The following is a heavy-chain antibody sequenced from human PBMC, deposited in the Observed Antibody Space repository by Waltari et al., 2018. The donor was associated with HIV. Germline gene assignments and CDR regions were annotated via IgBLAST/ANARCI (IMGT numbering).Heavy chain of an antibody. CDR2: ITWKSETT. CDR1: DFSFDASS. Sequence: EVQLVESGGGLVQPGGSLRLSCSASDFSFDASSITLLRQSPGKGLEWVSGITWKSETTGYADSVKGRFTISRDNAKKTLYLHMNSLRAEDTALYYCAKDGGLSSRHYFVGYFDSWGQGTLVTVSS. D-gene: IGHD3-22*01. V-gene: IGHV3-9*01. J-gene: IGHJ4*02. CDR3: AKDGGLSSRHYFVGYFDS.